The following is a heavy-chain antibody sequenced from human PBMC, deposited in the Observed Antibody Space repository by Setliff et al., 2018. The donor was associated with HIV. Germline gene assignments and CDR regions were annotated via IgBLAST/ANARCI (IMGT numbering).Heavy chain of an antibody. V-gene: IGHV1-69*13. CDR1: GGSVTTYG. CDR3: ARPWGGLVQTANYFDS. D-gene: IGHD3-3*01. CDR2: IIPIFGTT. J-gene: IGHJ4*02. Sequence: GASVKVSCKASGGSVTTYGIXXVRQAPGQGLEWMGGIIPIFGTTKYAQKFQGRVTISADESTRTANMELSSLTVEDTAVYFCARPWGGLVQTANYFDSWGQGTLVTV.